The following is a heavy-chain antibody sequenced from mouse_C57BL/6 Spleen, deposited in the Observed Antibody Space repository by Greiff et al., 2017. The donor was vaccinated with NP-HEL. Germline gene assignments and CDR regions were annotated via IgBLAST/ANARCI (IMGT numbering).Heavy chain of an antibody. J-gene: IGHJ2*01. CDR1: GFNIKDYY. Sequence: EVQLQQSGAELVRPGASVKLSCTASGFNIKDYYMHWVKQRPEQGLEWIGRIDPEDGDTEYAPKFQGKATMTADTSSNTASLQLSSLTSEDTAGYYCTNCGSAYFDYWGQGTTLTVSS. CDR2: IDPEDGDT. V-gene: IGHV14-1*01. CDR3: TNCGSAYFDY.